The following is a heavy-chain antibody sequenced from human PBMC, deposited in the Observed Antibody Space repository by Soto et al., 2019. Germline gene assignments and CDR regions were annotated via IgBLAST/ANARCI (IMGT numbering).Heavy chain of an antibody. CDR2: IYYSGST. CDR3: ASGIYSGYEGYNY. Sequence: SETLSLTCTVSGGSISSGGYYWSWIRQHPGKGLEWIGYIYYSGSTYYNPSLKSRVTISVDTSKNQFSLKLSSVTAADTAVYYCASGIYSGYEGYNYWGQGTLVTVSS. D-gene: IGHD5-12*01. CDR1: GGSISSGGYY. J-gene: IGHJ4*02. V-gene: IGHV4-31*03.